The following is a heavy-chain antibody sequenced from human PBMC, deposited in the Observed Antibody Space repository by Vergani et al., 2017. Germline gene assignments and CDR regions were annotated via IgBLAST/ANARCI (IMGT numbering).Heavy chain of an antibody. CDR3: AKDLNPGYPYYYYYMDV. V-gene: IGHV3-30*18. J-gene: IGHJ6*03. D-gene: IGHD2-15*01. Sequence: QVQLVESGGGVVQPGRSLRLSCAASGFTSSSYGMHWVRQAPGKGLEWVAVISYDGSNKYYADSVKGRFTISRDNSKNTLYLQMNSLRAEDTAVYYCAKDLNPGYPYYYYYMDVWGKGTTVTVSS. CDR2: ISYDGSNK. CDR1: GFTSSSYG.